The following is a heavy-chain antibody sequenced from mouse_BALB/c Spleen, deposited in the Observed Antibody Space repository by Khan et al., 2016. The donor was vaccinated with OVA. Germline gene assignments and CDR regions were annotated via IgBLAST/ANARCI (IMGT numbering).Heavy chain of an antibody. J-gene: IGHJ2*01. D-gene: IGHD1-1*01. CDR2: IDPETGGT. CDR1: GYTFTDYE. CDR3: TRSDYGSSGFDY. V-gene: IGHV1-15*01. Sequence: QVRLQQSGAELVRPGASVTLSCKASGYTFTDYEMHWVKQTPVHGLEWIGAIDPETGGTAYNQKFKGKATLTADKSSSTAYMELRSLTSEDSAVYYCTRSDYGSSGFDYWGQGTTLTVSS.